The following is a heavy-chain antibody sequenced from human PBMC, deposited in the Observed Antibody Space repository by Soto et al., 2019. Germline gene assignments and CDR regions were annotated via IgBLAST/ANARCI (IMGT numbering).Heavy chain of an antibody. CDR1: GFSVSSNY. CDR3: ARHKGPTYYGLDA. J-gene: IGHJ6*04. V-gene: IGHV3-53*01. Sequence: EVQLVESGGGLIQPGGALRLSCAASGFSVSSNYMSWVRQAPGKGLEWVSILYSGGRAYYADSVKGRFNITRDNSKNTLYIPMITLRAEDTAVYYCARHKGPTYYGLDAWGVGTTVIVSS. CDR2: LYSGGRA.